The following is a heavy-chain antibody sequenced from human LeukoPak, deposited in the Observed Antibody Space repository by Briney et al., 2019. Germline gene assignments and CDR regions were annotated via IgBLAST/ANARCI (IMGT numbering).Heavy chain of an antibody. CDR1: GGPLNSYY. V-gene: IGHV4-59*08. Sequence: PSETLSLTCTVSGGPLNSYYWSWIRQPPGKGLEWIGYIYYSGSTNYNPSLKSRVTISLDTSKNQFSLKLTSVTAVDTAVYYCARVWFGDPSGAFDIWGQGTMVTVSS. CDR2: IYYSGST. D-gene: IGHD3-10*01. CDR3: ARVWFGDPSGAFDI. J-gene: IGHJ3*02.